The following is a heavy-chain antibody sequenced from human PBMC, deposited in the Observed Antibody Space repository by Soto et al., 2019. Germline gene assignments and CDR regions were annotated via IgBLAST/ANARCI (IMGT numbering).Heavy chain of an antibody. CDR3: ARDYYGSGSYYNPRPYYFDY. CDR1: GGTFSSYA. V-gene: IGHV1-69*13. CDR2: IIPIFGTA. J-gene: IGHJ4*02. D-gene: IGHD3-10*01. Sequence: SVKVSCKASGGTFSSYAISWVRQAPGQGLEWMGGIIPIFGTANYAQKFQGRVTITADESTSTAYMELSSLRSEDTAVYYCARDYYGSGSYYNPRPYYFDYWGQGTRVTVSS.